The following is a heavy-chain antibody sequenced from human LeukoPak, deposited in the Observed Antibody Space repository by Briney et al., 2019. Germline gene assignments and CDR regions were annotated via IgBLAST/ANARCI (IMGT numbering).Heavy chain of an antibody. V-gene: IGHV3-11*01. J-gene: IGHJ4*02. CDR3: ARADKTAIAVAGFFY. Sequence: GGSLRLSCAASGFTFSDYYMCWIRQAPGKGLEWISDMSSSSSHIYYADSVKGRFTISRDNPKNSLYLQMNSLRAEDTAVYFCARADKTAIAVAGFFYWGQGTLVTVSS. D-gene: IGHD6-19*01. CDR1: GFTFSDYY. CDR2: MSSSSSHI.